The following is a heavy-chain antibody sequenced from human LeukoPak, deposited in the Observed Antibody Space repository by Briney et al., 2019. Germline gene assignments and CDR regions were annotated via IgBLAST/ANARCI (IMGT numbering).Heavy chain of an antibody. D-gene: IGHD2-2*01. CDR3: ASQLDYYYYYGMDV. CDR1: GYTLTELS. CDR2: MNPNSGNT. Sequence: ASVKVSCKVSGYTLTELSMHWVRQATGQGLEWMGWMNPNSGNTGYAQKFQGRVTMTRNTSISTAYMELSSLRSEDTAVYYCASQLDYYYYYGMDVWGQGTTVTVSS. V-gene: IGHV1-8*01. J-gene: IGHJ6*02.